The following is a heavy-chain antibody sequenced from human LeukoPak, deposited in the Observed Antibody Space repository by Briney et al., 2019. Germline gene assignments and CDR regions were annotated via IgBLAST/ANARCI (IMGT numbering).Heavy chain of an antibody. J-gene: IGHJ4*02. CDR1: GFTFSSYG. Sequence: QPGGSLRLSCAASGFTFSSYGMNWVRQAPGKGLEWVSYISSSSSTMYYADSVKGRFSISRDNAKNSLYLQMNSLRAEDTAVYYCAREGSGWPGLDYWGQGTLVTVSS. CDR3: AREGSGWPGLDY. V-gene: IGHV3-48*01. CDR2: ISSSSSTM. D-gene: IGHD6-19*01.